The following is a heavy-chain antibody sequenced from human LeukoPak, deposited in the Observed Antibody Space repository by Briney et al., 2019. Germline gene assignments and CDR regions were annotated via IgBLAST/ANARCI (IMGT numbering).Heavy chain of an antibody. CDR2: IYHSGST. V-gene: IGHV4-30-2*01. Sequence: SETLSLTCAVSGGSISSGGYSWSWIRQPPGKGPEWIGYIYHSGSTYYNPSLKSRVTISVDRSKNQFSLKLSSVTAADTAVYYCARGDIVVVPAAIHSWFDPWGQGTLVTVSS. CDR1: GGSISSGGYS. J-gene: IGHJ5*02. D-gene: IGHD2-2*01. CDR3: ARGDIVVVPAAIHSWFDP.